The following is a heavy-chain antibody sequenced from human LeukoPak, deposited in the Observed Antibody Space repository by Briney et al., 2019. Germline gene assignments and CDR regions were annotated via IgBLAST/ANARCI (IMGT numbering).Heavy chain of an antibody. J-gene: IGHJ5*02. CDR2: INSDGSSI. Sequence: GGSLRLSCAASGFTFSSYWMHWVRQVPGKGLVWASRINSDGSSIAYADSVKGRFTISRDNGKDTLYLQMNSLRAEDTAVYYCAKGRTVAAAGNWFDPWGQGTLVSVSS. D-gene: IGHD6-13*01. V-gene: IGHV3-74*01. CDR1: GFTFSSYW. CDR3: AKGRTVAAAGNWFDP.